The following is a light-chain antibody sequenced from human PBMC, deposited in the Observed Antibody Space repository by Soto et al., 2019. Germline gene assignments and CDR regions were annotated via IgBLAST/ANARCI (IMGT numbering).Light chain of an antibody. CDR1: QNIKNW. Sequence: IQMTQSPSTLSGSVGDRVTITCRASQNIKNWLAWYQQRPGQAPKLLISEGSSLESGVPSTFSGTASGTEFTLTISSLQPDDFATYYCQQYNSFPWTFGQGTKV. V-gene: IGKV1-5*01. J-gene: IGKJ1*01. CDR3: QQYNSFPWT. CDR2: EGS.